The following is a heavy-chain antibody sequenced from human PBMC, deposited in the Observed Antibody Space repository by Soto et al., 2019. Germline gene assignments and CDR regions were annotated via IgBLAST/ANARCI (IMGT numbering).Heavy chain of an antibody. CDR1: GFTVSIND. Sequence: PRGPLRLSCAASGFTVSINDMSWVRLAPGKGLEWVSFIYSGGSTYYADSVKGRFTISRDNSKNTLYLQMNSLRAEDTAVYYCARDNPGYDFWSGYRGGMDVWGQGTTVTVSS. CDR3: ARDNPGYDFWSGYRGGMDV. J-gene: IGHJ6*02. D-gene: IGHD3-3*01. CDR2: IYSGGST. V-gene: IGHV3-53*01.